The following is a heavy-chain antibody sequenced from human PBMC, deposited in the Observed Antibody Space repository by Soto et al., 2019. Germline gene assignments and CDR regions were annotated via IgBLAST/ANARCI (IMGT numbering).Heavy chain of an antibody. Sequence: GGSLRLSCAASGFTFSDAWMSWVRQAPGKGLEWVSAISGSGGSTYYADSVRGRFTISRDNSKNTLYVQMSSRRAEDTAVYYGAKWPEFIWLAYYYSGMDVWGQGTTVTVSS. CDR1: GFTFSDAW. D-gene: IGHD6-19*01. J-gene: IGHJ6*02. V-gene: IGHV3-23*01. CDR3: AKWPEFIWLAYYYSGMDV. CDR2: ISGSGGST.